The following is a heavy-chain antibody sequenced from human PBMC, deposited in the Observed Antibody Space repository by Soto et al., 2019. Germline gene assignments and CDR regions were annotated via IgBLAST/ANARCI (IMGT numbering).Heavy chain of an antibody. CDR1: GFSFSKYA. D-gene: IGHD2-21*02. CDR2: ITGSGGTI. CDR3: AKDAVPGDGLWLVSD. J-gene: IGHJ4*02. V-gene: IGHV3-23*01. Sequence: DVQLLESGGGLVQPGGSLRLSGAASGFSFSKYAMIWVRQAPGKGQEWVSGITGSGGTIEYTASVKGRFTISRDNSKNTVYLQMNSLSAEDTAMYYCAKDAVPGDGLWLVSDWGQGTQVTVS.